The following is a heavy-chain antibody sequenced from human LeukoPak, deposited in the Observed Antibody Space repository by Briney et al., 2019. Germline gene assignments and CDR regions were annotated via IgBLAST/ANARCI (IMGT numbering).Heavy chain of an antibody. Sequence: GESLTLSCSASGVTSNYMTWVRQAPGKGLEWVSVIYNSATTYYANSVKGRFTFSKENTNFTPFVYLQMNSLRTDDTALYYGGGGGEAARRLAYWGQGALVTVSS. V-gene: IGHV3-66*02. D-gene: IGHD6-6*01. CDR2: IYNSATT. CDR3: GGGGEAARRLAY. J-gene: IGHJ4*02. CDR1: GVTSNY.